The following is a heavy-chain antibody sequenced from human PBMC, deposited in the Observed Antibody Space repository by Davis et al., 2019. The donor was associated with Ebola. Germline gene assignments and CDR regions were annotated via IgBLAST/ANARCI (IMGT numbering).Heavy chain of an antibody. CDR2: INPNSGGT. CDR1: GYTFTNYG. CDR3: ARGYCTNGVCYADVYGMDV. Sequence: AASVKVSCKASGYTFTNYGITWVRQAPGQGLEWMGRINPNSGGTNYAQKIQGRVTMTRDTSISTAYMELSRLRSDDTAVYYCARGYCTNGVCYADVYGMDVWGKGTTVTVSS. J-gene: IGHJ6*04. D-gene: IGHD2-8*01. V-gene: IGHV1-2*06.